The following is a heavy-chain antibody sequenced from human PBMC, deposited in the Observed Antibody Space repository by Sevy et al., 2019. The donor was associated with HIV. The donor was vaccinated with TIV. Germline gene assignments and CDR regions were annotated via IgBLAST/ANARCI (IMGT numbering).Heavy chain of an antibody. Sequence: GGSLRLSCAASGFTVSSNYMSWVRQAPGKGLEWVSVLYSGGSTYYADSVKGRFTISRDNSKNTLYLQMNSLRAEDTAVYYCARDSDLDSSGYYYLQHWGQGTLVTVSS. J-gene: IGHJ1*01. V-gene: IGHV3-66*01. D-gene: IGHD3-22*01. CDR1: GFTVSSNY. CDR3: ARDSDLDSSGYYYLQH. CDR2: LYSGGST.